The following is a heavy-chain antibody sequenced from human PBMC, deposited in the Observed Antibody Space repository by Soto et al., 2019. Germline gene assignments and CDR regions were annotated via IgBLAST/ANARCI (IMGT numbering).Heavy chain of an antibody. CDR2: IYYSGST. CDR3: ARGQGDSSKFFWFDP. Sequence: SETLSLTCTVSGGSISSYYWSWIRQPPGKGLEWIGYIYYSGSTNYNPSLKSRVTISVDTSKNQFSLKLSSVTAADTAVYYCARGQGDSSKFFWFDPWGQGTLVTVSS. J-gene: IGHJ5*02. V-gene: IGHV4-59*01. D-gene: IGHD3-22*01. CDR1: GGSISSYY.